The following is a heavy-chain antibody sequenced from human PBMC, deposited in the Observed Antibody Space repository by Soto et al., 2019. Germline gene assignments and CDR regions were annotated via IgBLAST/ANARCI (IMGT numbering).Heavy chain of an antibody. CDR3: ARDLGYGDPYYFDY. D-gene: IGHD4-17*01. J-gene: IGHJ4*02. CDR1: GGTFSSYT. V-gene: IGHV1-69*08. CDR2: IIPILGIA. Sequence: QVQLVQSGAEVKKPGSSVKVSCKASGGTFSSYTISWVRQAPGQGLEWMGRIIPILGIANYAQKFQGRVTITADKSTSTAYMELSSLRSEDTAVYYCARDLGYGDPYYFDYWGQGTLVTVSS.